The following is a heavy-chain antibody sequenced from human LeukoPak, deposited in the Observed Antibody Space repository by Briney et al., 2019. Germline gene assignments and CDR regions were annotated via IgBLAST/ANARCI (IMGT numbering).Heavy chain of an antibody. CDR1: GGSISSSSYY. J-gene: IGHJ4*02. D-gene: IGHD1-26*01. CDR2: IYYSGST. V-gene: IGHV4-39*01. Sequence: PSETLSLTCTVSGGSISSSSYYWGWIRQPPGKGLEWIGSIYYSGSTYYNPSLKSRVTISVDTSKNQFSLKLSSVTAADTAVYYCARAHSGSYAYFDYWGQGTLVTVSS. CDR3: ARAHSGSYAYFDY.